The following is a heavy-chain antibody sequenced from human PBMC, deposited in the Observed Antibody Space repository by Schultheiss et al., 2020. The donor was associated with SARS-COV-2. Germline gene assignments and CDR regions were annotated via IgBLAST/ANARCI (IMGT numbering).Heavy chain of an antibody. CDR2: ISGSGGST. V-gene: IGHV3-23*01. Sequence: GGSLRLSCAASGFTVSSNYMSWVRQAPGKGLEWVSAISGSGGSTYYADSVKGRFTISRDNSKNTLYLQMNSLRAEDTAVYYCAKDPSAVAVVYWGQGTLVTVSS. CDR1: GFTVSSNY. D-gene: IGHD6-19*01. J-gene: IGHJ4*02. CDR3: AKDPSAVAVVY.